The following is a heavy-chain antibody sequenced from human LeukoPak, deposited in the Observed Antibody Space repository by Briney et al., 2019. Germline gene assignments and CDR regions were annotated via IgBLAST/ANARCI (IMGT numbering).Heavy chain of an antibody. CDR2: VYYSAST. V-gene: IGHV4-59*01. Sequence: SETLSLTCTVSGGSINGYFWTWIRQPPGKGLEWSGFVYYSASTNYNPSLKSRVTISVDTSKKQFSLRLSSVTTAETAVYYCARGIMTTVPTFDSWGQGTLVTVSS. CDR3: ARGIMTTVPTFDS. J-gene: IGHJ4*02. D-gene: IGHD4-17*01. CDR1: GGSINGYF.